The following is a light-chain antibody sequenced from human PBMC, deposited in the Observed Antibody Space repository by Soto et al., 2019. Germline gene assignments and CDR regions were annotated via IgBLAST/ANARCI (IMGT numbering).Light chain of an antibody. Sequence: DIQMTQSPSTLPASVGDRVTITCRASQTINNWLAWYQQKPGKAPKLLIYKTSSLQSGVPSRFSGSGSGTEFTLTLSCLQPDDFATYYCQQYSSYSMYTFGQGTKVEIK. J-gene: IGKJ2*01. V-gene: IGKV1-5*03. CDR2: KTS. CDR1: QTINNW. CDR3: QQYSSYSMYT.